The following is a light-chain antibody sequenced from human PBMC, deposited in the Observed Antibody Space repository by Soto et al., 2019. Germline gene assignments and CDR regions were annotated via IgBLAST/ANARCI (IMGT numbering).Light chain of an antibody. J-gene: IGKJ5*01. CDR3: QQYNTWPPIT. V-gene: IGKV3-20*01. Sequence: EIGLTQSPGSLSLSPGERATLFCRASQSVNSNYLAWYQQKVGQAPRLLIYGAASRATGTPDRFSGSGSGTDFTLTISSLQSEDFAVYYCQQYNTWPPITFGQGTRLEIK. CDR2: GAA. CDR1: QSVNSNY.